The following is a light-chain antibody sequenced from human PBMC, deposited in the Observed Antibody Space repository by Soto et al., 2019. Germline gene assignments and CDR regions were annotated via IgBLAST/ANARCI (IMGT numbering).Light chain of an antibody. CDR3: NSYTSTFTGV. J-gene: IGLJ2*01. CDR2: EVT. CDR1: SSDVGGHNF. Sequence: QSALTQPASVSGSPGQSITISCTGTSSDVGGHNFVSWFQQHPGKDPKLMIYEVTNRPSGVSDRFSGSKSGNTASLTISGLRAEDEADYYCNSYTSTFTGVFGGGTKLTVL. V-gene: IGLV2-14*01.